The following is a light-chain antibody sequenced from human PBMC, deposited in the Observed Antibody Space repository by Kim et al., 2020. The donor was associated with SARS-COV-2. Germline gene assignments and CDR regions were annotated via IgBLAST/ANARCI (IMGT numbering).Light chain of an antibody. CDR1: TSDIGSNY. V-gene: IGLV1-47*01. CDR2: RNN. CDR3: ATWDDSLNGPV. Sequence: GQRVTISCSGSTSDIGSNYVYWYQQLPGTAPKLLIYRNNQRPSGVPDRFSVSKSGTSASLAISGLRSDDEADYYCATWDDSLNGPVFGGGIQLTVL. J-gene: IGLJ3*02.